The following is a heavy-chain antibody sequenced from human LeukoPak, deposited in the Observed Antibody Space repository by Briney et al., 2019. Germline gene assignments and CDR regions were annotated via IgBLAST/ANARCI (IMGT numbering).Heavy chain of an antibody. CDR1: GYTFTGYY. J-gene: IGHJ2*01. CDR3: ARCYGDYGYFDL. Sequence: SVKVSCKASGYTFTGYYMHWVRQAPGQGLEWMGGIIPIFGTANYAQKFQGRVTITADESTSTAYMELSSLRSEDTAVYYCARCYGDYGYFDLWGRGTLVTVSS. D-gene: IGHD4-17*01. CDR2: IIPIFGTA. V-gene: IGHV1-69*13.